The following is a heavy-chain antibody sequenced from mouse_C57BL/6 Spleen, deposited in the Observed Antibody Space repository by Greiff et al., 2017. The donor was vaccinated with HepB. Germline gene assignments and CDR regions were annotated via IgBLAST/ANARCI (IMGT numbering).Heavy chain of an antibody. D-gene: IGHD2-2*01. J-gene: IGHJ3*01. CDR3: ASGDGYDQAWFAY. CDR2: INPNNGGT. V-gene: IGHV1-22*01. CDR1: GYTFTDYN. Sequence: EVQLQQSGPELVKPGASVKMSCKASGYTFTDYNMHWVKQSHGKSLEWIGYINPNNGGTSYNQKFKGKATLTVNKSSSTAYMELRSLTSEDSAVYYCASGDGYDQAWFAYWGQGTLVTVSA.